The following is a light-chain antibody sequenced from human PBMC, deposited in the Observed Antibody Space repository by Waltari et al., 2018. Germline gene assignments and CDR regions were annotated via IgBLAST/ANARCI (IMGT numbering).Light chain of an antibody. Sequence: DIQMTQSPSTLSASVGDRVTMTCRASQSVSKWVAWYQQRPGKAPKVLIYDASFLERGVPSRFSGSGSGTEFTLTISYLQSDDFATYYCQQYNDYSSWTFGQGTRV. V-gene: IGKV1-5*01. CDR1: QSVSKW. CDR2: DAS. CDR3: QQYNDYSSWT. J-gene: IGKJ1*01.